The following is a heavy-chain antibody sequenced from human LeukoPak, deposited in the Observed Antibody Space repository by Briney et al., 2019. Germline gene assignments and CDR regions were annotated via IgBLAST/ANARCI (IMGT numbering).Heavy chain of an antibody. J-gene: IGHJ4*02. CDR3: ARLRRNSDRSDFFYYYDH. CDR2: VNTVSSYI. Sequence: GGSLRFSFAAFGFTFIVYSMNWFRQAQGRGREWVASVNTVSSYIYYADSMRGRFTISRDNAKNSLFLQMNSLRAEDTAVYYCARLRRNSDRSDFFYYYDHWGQGTLVTVSS. CDR1: GFTFIVYS. V-gene: IGHV3-21*01. D-gene: IGHD3-22*01.